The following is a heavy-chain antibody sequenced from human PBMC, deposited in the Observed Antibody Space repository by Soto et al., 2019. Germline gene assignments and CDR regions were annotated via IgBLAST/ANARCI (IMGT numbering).Heavy chain of an antibody. CDR3: ARVIITMIAGFDP. CDR1: GGSISSGGYY. CDR2: IYYSGST. J-gene: IGHJ5*02. Sequence: SETLSLTCTVSGGSISSGGYYWSWIRQHPGKGLEWIGYIYYSGSTYYNPSLKSRVTISVDTSKNQFSLKLSAVTAADTAVYYCARVIITMIAGFDPWGQGTLVTVSS. V-gene: IGHV4-31*03. D-gene: IGHD3-22*01.